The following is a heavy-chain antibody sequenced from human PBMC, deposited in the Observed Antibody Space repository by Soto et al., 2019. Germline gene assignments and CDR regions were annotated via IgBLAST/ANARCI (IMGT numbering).Heavy chain of an antibody. CDR1: GGSISSGGYS. J-gene: IGHJ4*02. Sequence: QLQLQESGSGLVKPSQTLSLTCAVSGGSISSGGYSWSWIRQPPGKGLEWIGYIYHSGSTYYNPSLKSRVTISVDRSKNQFSLKLSSLTAADTAVYYCAREVDFDYGGNRYYFDYWGQGTLVTVSS. D-gene: IGHD4-17*01. CDR3: AREVDFDYGGNRYYFDY. CDR2: IYHSGST. V-gene: IGHV4-30-2*01.